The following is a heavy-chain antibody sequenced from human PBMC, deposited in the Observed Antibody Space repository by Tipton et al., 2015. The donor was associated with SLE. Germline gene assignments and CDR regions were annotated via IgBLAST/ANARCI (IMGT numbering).Heavy chain of an antibody. V-gene: IGHV4-59*11. D-gene: IGHD3-10*01. CDR2: IYYTGST. Sequence: LSLTCTVSGGSINSHYWSLIRQPPGKGLEWIGVIYYTGSTNSNPSLKSRVTISVDTSKNQFSLKLSSVTAADTAVYFCARDPPSSYYYGMDVWGRGATVTVSS. CDR3: ARDPPSSYYYGMDV. CDR1: GGSINSHY. J-gene: IGHJ6*02.